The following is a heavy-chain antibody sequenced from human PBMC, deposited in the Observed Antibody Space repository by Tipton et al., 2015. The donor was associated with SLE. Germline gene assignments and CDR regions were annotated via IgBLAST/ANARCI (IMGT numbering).Heavy chain of an antibody. Sequence: TLSLTCTVSGGSISGYYWGWIRQPPGKGLEWIGSIYHSGSTYYNPSLKSRVTISVDTSKNQFSLKLSSVTAADTAVYYCARQDYSSSSAGWFDPWGQGTLVTVSS. V-gene: IGHV4-38-2*02. CDR2: IYHSGST. J-gene: IGHJ5*02. D-gene: IGHD6-6*01. CDR1: GGSISGYY. CDR3: ARQDYSSSSAGWFDP.